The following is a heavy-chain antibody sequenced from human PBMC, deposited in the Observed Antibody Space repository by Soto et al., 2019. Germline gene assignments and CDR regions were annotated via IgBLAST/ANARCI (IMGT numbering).Heavy chain of an antibody. J-gene: IGHJ6*02. CDR1: GGTFSSYA. D-gene: IGHD6-6*01. CDR3: ARVRRYSSSADRDYYYYYGMDV. V-gene: IGHV1-69*06. CDR2: IIPIFGTA. Sequence: GASVKVSCKASGGTFSSYAISWVRQAPGQGLEWMGGIIPIFGTANYAQKFQGRVTITADKSTSTAYMELSSLRSEDTAVYYCARVRRYSSSADRDYYYYYGMDVWGQGTTVTVSS.